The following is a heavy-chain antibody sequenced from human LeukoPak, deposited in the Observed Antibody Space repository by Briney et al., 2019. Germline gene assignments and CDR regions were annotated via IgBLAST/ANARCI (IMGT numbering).Heavy chain of an antibody. V-gene: IGHV3-43*01. Sequence: PGGSLRLSCAASGFTFDDYTMHWVRQAPGKGLEWVSLISWDGGSTYYADSVKGRFTISRDNSKNSLYLQMNSLRTEDTALYYCAKDGGYSFSYGMDVWGQGTTVTVSS. CDR1: GFTFDDYT. CDR2: ISWDGGST. CDR3: AKDGGYSFSYGMDV. J-gene: IGHJ6*02. D-gene: IGHD5-18*01.